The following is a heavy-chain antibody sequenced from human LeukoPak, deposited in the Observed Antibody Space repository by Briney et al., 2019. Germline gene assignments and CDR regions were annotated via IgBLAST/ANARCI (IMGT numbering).Heavy chain of an antibody. CDR2: IKQDGSET. CDR3: ASQRGSGCLDY. V-gene: IGHV3-7*01. J-gene: IGHJ4*02. D-gene: IGHD6-19*01. CDR1: RFTLSNYW. Sequence: GGSLRLSCAASRFTLSNYWMSWVRQAPGKGLEWVANIKQDGSETYYVDSVKGRFTISRDNAKNSLSLQTNSLRAEDTAVYYCASQRGSGCLDYWGQGTMVTVSS.